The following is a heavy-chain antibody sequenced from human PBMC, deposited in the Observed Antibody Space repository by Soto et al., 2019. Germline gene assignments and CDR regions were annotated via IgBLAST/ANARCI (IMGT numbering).Heavy chain of an antibody. CDR1: GGSFNGYY. J-gene: IGHJ4*02. CDR2: INHSGST. Sequence: PSETLSLTRAVYGGSFNGYYWKWTRQPPGKGLEWIGEINHSGSTNYNPSLKSRVTISVDTSKNQFSLKLSSVTAADTAVYYCAREGTTARFDYWGQGTLVTVSS. V-gene: IGHV4-34*01. CDR3: AREGTTARFDY. D-gene: IGHD4-4*01.